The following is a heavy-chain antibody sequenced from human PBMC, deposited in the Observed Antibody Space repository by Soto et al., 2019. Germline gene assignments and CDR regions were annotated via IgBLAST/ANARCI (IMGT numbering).Heavy chain of an antibody. J-gene: IGHJ4*02. V-gene: IGHV1-69*13. CDR2: IIPIFATA. D-gene: IGHD6-6*01. CDR3: ATSPMEQLWRSYYFDH. Sequence: ASVKVSCKASRDIFSNYAITWVRQAPGHGLEWMGGIIPIFATADSAQKFQGRVTVSADESTSTVYMELSSLRSEDTAVYYCATSPMEQLWRSYYFDHWGQGTLVTVSS. CDR1: RDIFSNYA.